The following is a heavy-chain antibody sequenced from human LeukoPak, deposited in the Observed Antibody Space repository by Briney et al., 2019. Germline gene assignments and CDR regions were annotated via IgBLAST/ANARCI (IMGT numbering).Heavy chain of an antibody. D-gene: IGHD2-2*01. CDR2: ISSNGGST. CDR3: ARGAQLLPRGYYYYYYMDV. V-gene: IGHV3-64*01. CDR1: GFTFSSYW. J-gene: IGHJ6*03. Sequence: GGSLRLSCAASGFTFSSYWMSWVRQAPGKGLEYVSAISSNGGSTYYANSVKGRFSISRDNSKNTLYLQMGSLRAEDMAVYYCARGAQLLPRGYYYYYYMDVWGKGTTVTISS.